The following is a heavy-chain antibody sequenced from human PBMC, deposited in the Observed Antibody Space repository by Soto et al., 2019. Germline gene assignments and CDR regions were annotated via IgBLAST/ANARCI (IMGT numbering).Heavy chain of an antibody. CDR3: ARHVYRSGWINWFHP. CDR1: VGSISSSSCY. Sequence: QLQLQESGPGLVKPSETLSLTCTVSVGSISSSSCYWGWIRQPPGKGLEWLGSIYYSGSTYYNPSHKSRVTISADTSKNQFSLKLGSVTGAYTAVYCCARHVYRSGWINWFHPWRQETLVTVSS. V-gene: IGHV4-39*01. D-gene: IGHD6-19*01. J-gene: IGHJ5*02. CDR2: IYYSGST.